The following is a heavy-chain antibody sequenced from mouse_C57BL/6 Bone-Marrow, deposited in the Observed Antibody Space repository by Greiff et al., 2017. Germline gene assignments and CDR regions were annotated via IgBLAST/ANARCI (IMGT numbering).Heavy chain of an antibody. CDR3: ARNYGSSWYFDV. CDR1: GYTFTGYW. J-gene: IGHJ1*03. Sequence: QVQLQQSGAELMKPGASVKLSCKATGYTFTGYWIEWVKQRPGHGLEWIGEIFPGSGGTNYNEKFKGKATFTADTSSNTAYMQLSSLTTEDSAIYYCARNYGSSWYFDVWGTGTTVTVSS. CDR2: IFPGSGGT. V-gene: IGHV1-9*01. D-gene: IGHD1-1*01.